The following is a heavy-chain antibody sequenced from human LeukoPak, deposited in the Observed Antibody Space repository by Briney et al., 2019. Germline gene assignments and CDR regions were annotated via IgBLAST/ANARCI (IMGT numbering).Heavy chain of an antibody. J-gene: IGHJ2*01. Sequence: GASVKVSCKASGYTFTSYAMHWVRQAPGQRLEWMGWINAGNGNTKYSQKFQGRVTITRDTSASTAYMELSSLRSEDTAVYYCARGYGDYVWCFDLWGRGTLVTVSS. CDR1: GYTFTSYA. V-gene: IGHV1-3*01. D-gene: IGHD4-17*01. CDR3: ARGYGDYVWCFDL. CDR2: INAGNGNT.